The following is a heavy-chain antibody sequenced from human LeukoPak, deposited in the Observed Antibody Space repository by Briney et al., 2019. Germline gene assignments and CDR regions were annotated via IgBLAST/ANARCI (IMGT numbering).Heavy chain of an antibody. D-gene: IGHD3-22*01. V-gene: IGHV4-30-2*01. CDR2: IYHSGST. CDR3: ARVDSSGYYYLYFDY. CDR1: GGSISSGGYS. Sequence: SQTLSLTCAVSGGSISSGGYSWSWIRQPPGKGLEWIGYIYHSGSTYYNPSLRGRVTISVDRSKNQFSLNPSSVTAADTAVYYCARVDSSGYYYLYFDYWGQGTLVTVSS. J-gene: IGHJ4*02.